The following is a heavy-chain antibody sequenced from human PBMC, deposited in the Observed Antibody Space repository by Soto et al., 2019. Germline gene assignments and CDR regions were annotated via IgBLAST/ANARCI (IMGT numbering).Heavy chain of an antibody. CDR2: IKNKADGGTT. J-gene: IGHJ6*02. CDR1: GFTFSNAW. CDR3: TTDQVFYYGSGNYD. V-gene: IGHV3-15*01. Sequence: EVQLVESGGGLVKPGGSLRLSCAVSGFTFSNAWMSWVRQAPGKGLEWVGRIKNKADGGTTDYAAPVKGRFTISRDDSKNTLYLQMNSLKTEDTAVYYSTTDQVFYYGSGNYDWGQGTTVTVSS. D-gene: IGHD3-10*01.